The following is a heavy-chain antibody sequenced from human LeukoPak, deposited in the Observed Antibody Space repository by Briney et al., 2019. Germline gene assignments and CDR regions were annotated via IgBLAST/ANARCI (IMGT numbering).Heavy chain of an antibody. J-gene: IGHJ4*02. D-gene: IGHD5-18*01. V-gene: IGHV3-15*01. CDR1: GFTFSNAW. CDR3: TTIVGGRGYSYVFPFDY. Sequence: GGSLRLSCAASGFTFSNAWMSWVRQAPGKGLEWVGRIKSKTDGGTTDYAAPVKGRFTISRDDSKNTLYLQMNSLKTEDTAVYYCTTIVGGRGYSYVFPFDYWGQGTLVTVSS. CDR2: IKSKTDGGTT.